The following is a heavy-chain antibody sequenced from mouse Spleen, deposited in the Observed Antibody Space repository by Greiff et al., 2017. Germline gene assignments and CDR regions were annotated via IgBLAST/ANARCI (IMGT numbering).Heavy chain of an antibody. D-gene: IGHD1-1*01. CDR1: GFTFSSYA. Sequence: EVKLMESGGGLVKPGGSLKLSCAASGFTFSSYAMSWVRQTPEKRLEWVAAINSNGGSTYYPDTVKDRFTISRDNAKNTLYLQMSSLRSEDTALYYCARLWDYVGSAMDYWGQGTSVTVSS. CDR3: ARLWDYVGSAMDY. CDR2: INSNGGST. V-gene: IGHV5-6-2*01. J-gene: IGHJ4*01.